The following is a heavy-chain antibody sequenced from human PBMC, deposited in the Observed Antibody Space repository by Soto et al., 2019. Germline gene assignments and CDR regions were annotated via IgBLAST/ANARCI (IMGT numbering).Heavy chain of an antibody. CDR2: TYYRSKWYS. V-gene: IGHV6-1*01. Sequence: QVQLRQSGPGLVKPSQTLSLTCAISGDSVSSNSAAWNWIRQSPSRGLEWLGRTYYRSKWYSDYAVEGRITVNPDTSKNQFSLQLSSVTPEDTAVYYCAREAETKGTKKTPLHFDYWGQGTLVTVSS. D-gene: IGHD4-17*01. CDR1: GDSVSSNSAA. CDR3: AREAETKGTKKTPLHFDY. J-gene: IGHJ4*02.